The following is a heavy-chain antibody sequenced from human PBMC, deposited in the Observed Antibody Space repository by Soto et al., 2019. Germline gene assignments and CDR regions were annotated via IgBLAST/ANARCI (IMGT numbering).Heavy chain of an antibody. CDR3: AGENSYFDY. CDR1: GYTFRNFG. Sequence: QIQLLQSGAEVKKPGASVKVTCKASGYTFRNFGISWVRQAPGQGLEWMGWISAYNANANYAQKFQGRLTMTADTSTSTAYMELRSLRSDDTGVYYCAGENSYFDYWGQGTLVTVSS. V-gene: IGHV1-18*01. J-gene: IGHJ4*02. CDR2: ISAYNANA.